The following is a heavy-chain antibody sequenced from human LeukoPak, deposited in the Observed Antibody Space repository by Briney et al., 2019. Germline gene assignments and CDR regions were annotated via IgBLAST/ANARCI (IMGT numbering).Heavy chain of an antibody. D-gene: IGHD2-15*01. CDR3: AKAPMTTCRGAFCYPFDY. V-gene: IGHV3-23*01. J-gene: IGHJ4*02. CDR1: GFTFSSYG. Sequence: GGSLRLSCAASGFTFSSYGMHWVRQAPGKGLEWVSAISDTGNTYHADSVKGRFTISRDSSKNTLFLQMNRLRPEDAAVYYCAKAPMTTCRGAFCYPFDYWGLGTLVTVPS. CDR2: ISDTGNT.